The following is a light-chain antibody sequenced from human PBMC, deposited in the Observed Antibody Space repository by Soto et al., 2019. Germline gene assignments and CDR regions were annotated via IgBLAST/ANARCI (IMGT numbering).Light chain of an antibody. V-gene: IGKV3-20*01. J-gene: IGKJ1*01. Sequence: EIVLTQSPGTLSLSPGERATLSCRASQSVSSNHLAWYQQKPGQAPRLLIYGAFSRATSIPDRFSGSGSGTDFTLTISRLEPEDFAVYYCQQYGSSPRTFGQGTKVE. CDR1: QSVSSNH. CDR3: QQYGSSPRT. CDR2: GAF.